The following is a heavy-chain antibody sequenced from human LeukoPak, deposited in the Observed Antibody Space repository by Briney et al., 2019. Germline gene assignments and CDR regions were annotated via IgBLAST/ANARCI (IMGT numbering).Heavy chain of an antibody. CDR3: ARESGNDYGEGFDI. Sequence: GGSLRLSCVGSGFTFNYSMNWVRQAPGKGLEWVSSISSSDSYMFYADSVQGRFTISRDSAKKSLYLQRNSLRADDTAVYYCARESGNDYGEGFDIWGQGTMVTVSS. V-gene: IGHV3-21*01. D-gene: IGHD1-1*01. CDR1: GFTFNYS. J-gene: IGHJ3*02. CDR2: ISSSDSYM.